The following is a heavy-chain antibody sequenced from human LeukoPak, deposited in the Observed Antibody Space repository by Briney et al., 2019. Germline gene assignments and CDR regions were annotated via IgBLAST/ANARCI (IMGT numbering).Heavy chain of an antibody. CDR3: ARDGGLYCLDD. J-gene: IGHJ6*02. Sequence: SETLSLTCTVSGGSISSYYWSWHRQPAGKGLEWIGRIYSSGSTNYKPSLKSRVTMSVDTSKDQFSLKLSSVTAADTAVYYCARDGGLYCLDDWGQGTTVTVSS. V-gene: IGHV4-4*07. CDR2: IYSSGST. CDR1: GGSISSYY. D-gene: IGHD2-15*01.